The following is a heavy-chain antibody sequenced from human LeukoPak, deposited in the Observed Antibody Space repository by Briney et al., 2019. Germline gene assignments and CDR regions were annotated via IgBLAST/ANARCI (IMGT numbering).Heavy chain of an antibody. D-gene: IGHD3-10*01. Sequence: SVKVSCKASGGTFSSYAISWVRQAPGQGLEWMGGIIPIFGTANYAQKFQGRVTITADESTSTAYMELSSLRSEDTAVYYCARGRHYYGSGSFDHWGQGTLVTVSS. CDR2: IIPIFGTA. V-gene: IGHV1-69*13. CDR3: ARGRHYYGSGSFDH. CDR1: GGTFSSYA. J-gene: IGHJ5*02.